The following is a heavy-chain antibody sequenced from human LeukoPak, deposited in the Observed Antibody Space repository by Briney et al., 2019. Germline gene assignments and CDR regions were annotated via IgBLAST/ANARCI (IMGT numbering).Heavy chain of an antibody. Sequence: PGGSLRLSCAASGFTFSGSAMHWVRQASGKGLEWVGRIRSKANSYATAHAASVKGRFTISRDDSKNTAYLQMHSLRAEDTAVYYCAKESLRVVPSATFDYWGQGTLVTVSS. CDR3: AKESLRVVPSATFDY. CDR2: IRSKANSYAT. V-gene: IGHV3-73*01. D-gene: IGHD2-2*01. CDR1: GFTFSGSA. J-gene: IGHJ4*02.